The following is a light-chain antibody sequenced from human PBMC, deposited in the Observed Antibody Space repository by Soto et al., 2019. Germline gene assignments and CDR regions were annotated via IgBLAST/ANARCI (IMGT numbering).Light chain of an antibody. CDR2: GAS. J-gene: IGKJ1*01. Sequence: EIVLTQSPGTLSLSPGERATLSCRASQSVSSNYLAWYQQKPGQAPRPLIYGASSRATGIPDRFSGSGSGTDFTLTISRLEPEDFAVYYCQQYGSSRTFGQGTKVDIK. V-gene: IGKV3-20*01. CDR3: QQYGSSRT. CDR1: QSVSSNY.